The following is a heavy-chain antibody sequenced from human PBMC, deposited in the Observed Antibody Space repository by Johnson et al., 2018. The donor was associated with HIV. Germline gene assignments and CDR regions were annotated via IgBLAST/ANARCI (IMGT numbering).Heavy chain of an antibody. Sequence: QVQLVESGGGVVQPGRSLRLSCAASGFSFSDNGMHWVRQAPGKGLEWVAVIRYDGSNKYYADSVKGRFTISRDNSKNTLYLQMNSLRAEDTAVYYCAKDQSPLMTWWDAFDIWGQGTMVTVSS. J-gene: IGHJ3*02. CDR2: IRYDGSNK. CDR1: GFSFSDNG. D-gene: IGHD2-8*02. CDR3: AKDQSPLMTWWDAFDI. V-gene: IGHV3-30*18.